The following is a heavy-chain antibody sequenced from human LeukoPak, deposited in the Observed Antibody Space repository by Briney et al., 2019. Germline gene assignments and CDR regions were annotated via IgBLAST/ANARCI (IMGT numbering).Heavy chain of an antibody. D-gene: IGHD5-18*01. V-gene: IGHV1-2*02. CDR1: GYTFTDYY. CDR2: INPNSGGT. Sequence: ASVKDSCKASGYTFTDYYMHWVRQAPGQGLEWMGWINPNSGGTNYPQKLQGRVTMTRDTSINTAYMQLSRLRSDDTAVYYCAIAHERQLWSSGVDYWGQGTLVTVSS. CDR3: AIAHERQLWSSGVDY. J-gene: IGHJ4*02.